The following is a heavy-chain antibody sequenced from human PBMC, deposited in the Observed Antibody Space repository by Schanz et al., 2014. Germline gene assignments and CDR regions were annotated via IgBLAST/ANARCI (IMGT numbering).Heavy chain of an antibody. CDR2: ISGYNADT. CDR1: GYNFNRHD. Sequence: QVQLVQSGPEVKKPGASVRLSCKASGYNFNRHDISWVRQAPGQGLEWMGWISGYNADTKYAQKVQGRVTMTTDTSTSTAYMELRSLRSDDTAVYYCAGATYSSSWYGGSEYFQHWGQGTLVTVSS. D-gene: IGHD6-13*01. V-gene: IGHV1-18*04. CDR3: AGATYSSSWYGGSEYFQH. J-gene: IGHJ1*01.